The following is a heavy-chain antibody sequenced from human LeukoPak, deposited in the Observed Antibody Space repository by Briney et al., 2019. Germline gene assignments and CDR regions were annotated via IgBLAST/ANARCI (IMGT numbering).Heavy chain of an antibody. CDR1: GSSLTQLR. D-gene: IGHD3-22*01. J-gene: IGHJ2*01. V-gene: IGHV1-24*01. CDR3: ATEDYEVHWQHWIFDL. CDR2: FDPEDNEI. Sequence: GASVKVSCKISGSSLTQLRLHWVRQAPGKGLEWMGGFDPEDNEIIYAQNFQDRVVMTEDTSANTAYLELSSLTSDDTAIYYCATEDYEVHWQHWIFDLWGRGTLIIVSS.